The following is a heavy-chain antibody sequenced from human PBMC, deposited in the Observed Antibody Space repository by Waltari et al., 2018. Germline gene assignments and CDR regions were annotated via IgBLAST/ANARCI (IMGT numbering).Heavy chain of an antibody. D-gene: IGHD6-13*01. CDR1: GFTFSSYG. V-gene: IGHV3-7*01. Sequence: EVQLVESGGGLVQPGGSLRLSCAASGFTFSSYGMSWVRQAPGKGLEWVANIKQDGSEKYYVDSVKGRFTISRDNAKNSLYLQMNSLRAEDTAVYYCARHPPKWQLVHPRAPDYWGQGTLVTVSS. CDR3: ARHPPKWQLVHPRAPDY. J-gene: IGHJ4*02. CDR2: IKQDGSEK.